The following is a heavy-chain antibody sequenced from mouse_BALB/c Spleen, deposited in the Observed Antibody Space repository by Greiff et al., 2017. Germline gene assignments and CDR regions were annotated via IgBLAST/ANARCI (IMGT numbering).Heavy chain of an antibody. CDR3: ARYGSYAFDY. CDR2: ISTYYGNT. CDR1: GYTFTDYA. J-gene: IGHJ2*01. V-gene: IGHV1-67*01. D-gene: IGHD2-10*02. Sequence: QVQLQQSGPELVRPGVSVKISCKGSGYTFTDYAMHWVKQSHAKSLEWIGVISTYYGNTNYNQKFKGKATMTVDKSSSTAYMELARLTSEDSAIFYCARYGSYAFDYWGQGTTLTVSS.